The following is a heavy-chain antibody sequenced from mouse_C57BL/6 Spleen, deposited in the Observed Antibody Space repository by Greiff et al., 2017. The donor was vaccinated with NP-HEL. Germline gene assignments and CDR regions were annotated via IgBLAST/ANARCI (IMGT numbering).Heavy chain of an antibody. CDR1: GYTFTSYW. Sequence: QVHVKQSGAELVRPGSSVKLSCKASGYTFTSYWMHWVKQRPIQGLEWIGNIDPSDSETHYNQKFKDKATLTVDKSSSTAYMQLSSLTSEDSAVYYCARALSITTVVADYAMDYWGQGTSVTVSS. V-gene: IGHV1-52*01. CDR3: ARALSITTVVADYAMDY. CDR2: IDPSDSET. J-gene: IGHJ4*01. D-gene: IGHD1-1*01.